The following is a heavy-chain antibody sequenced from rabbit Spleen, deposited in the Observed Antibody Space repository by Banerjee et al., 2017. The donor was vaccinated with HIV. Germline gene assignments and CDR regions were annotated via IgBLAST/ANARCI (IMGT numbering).Heavy chain of an antibody. CDR2: IYTGNGKN. Sequence: VEAGGGVGKAGACLTLICKASGMSFSICYDMSWIRQAPGKGLDWIGFIYTGNGKNYYASWAKGRFTISKTSSTTLTLQVTSLTAADTATYFCTRDDGSGHYIDGYFNLWGPGSLVTVS. J-gene: IGHJ4*01. CDR1: GMSFSICYD. D-gene: IGHD1-1*01. CDR3: TRDDGSGHYIDGYFNL. V-gene: IGHV1S40*01.